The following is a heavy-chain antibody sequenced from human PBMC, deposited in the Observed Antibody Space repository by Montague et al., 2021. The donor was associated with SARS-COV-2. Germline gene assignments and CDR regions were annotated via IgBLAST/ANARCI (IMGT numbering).Heavy chain of an antibody. J-gene: IGHJ5*02. CDR1: GYSISSSNW. D-gene: IGHD2-2*01. Sequence: SETLSLTCAVSGYSISSSNWWGWIRPPPGKGLGWSGYFYNRGSIYYHSSLRSRTTISVNTSKNQSSLQLSSVTAVDTAVYYCARSPCSSTSCYDGWFDPWGQGTLVTVSS. CDR2: FYNRGSI. CDR3: ARSPCSSTSCYDGWFDP. V-gene: IGHV4-28*05.